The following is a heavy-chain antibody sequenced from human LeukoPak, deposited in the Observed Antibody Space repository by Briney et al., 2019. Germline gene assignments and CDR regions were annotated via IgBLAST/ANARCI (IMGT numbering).Heavy chain of an antibody. D-gene: IGHD1-26*01. J-gene: IGHJ5*02. V-gene: IGHV3-21*01. Sequence: GGSLRLSCAASGFTFSSYSMNWVRQAPGKGLEWVSSISSSSSYIYYADSVKGRFTISRDNAKNSLYLQMNSLRAEDTAVYYCARGRERDWFDPWGQGTLVTVSS. CDR1: GFTFSSYS. CDR2: ISSSSSYI. CDR3: ARGRERDWFDP.